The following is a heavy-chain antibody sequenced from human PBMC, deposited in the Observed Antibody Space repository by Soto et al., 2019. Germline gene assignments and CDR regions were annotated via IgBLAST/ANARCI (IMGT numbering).Heavy chain of an antibody. CDR2: IYHSGST. J-gene: IGHJ5*02. Sequence: SETLSLTCTVSGGSISSYYWSWIRQPPGKGLEWIGYIYHSGSTYYNPSLKSRVTISVDTSKNQFSLKLSSVTAADTAVYYCARQLGTRVRGNGWFDPWGQGTRVTVSS. V-gene: IGHV4-59*04. CDR1: GGSISSYY. D-gene: IGHD3-10*01. CDR3: ARQLGTRVRGNGWFDP.